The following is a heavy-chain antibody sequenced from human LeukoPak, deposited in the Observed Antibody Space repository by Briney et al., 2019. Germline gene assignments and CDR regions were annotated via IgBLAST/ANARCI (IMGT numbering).Heavy chain of an antibody. CDR3: ARDRAWFGELFFMDV. V-gene: IGHV3-11*01. CDR1: GFTFSDYY. J-gene: IGHJ6*03. Sequence: GGSLRLSCAASGFTFSDYYMSWIRQAPGKGLEWVSYISSSGSTIYYADSVKGRFTISRDNAKNSLYLQMNSLRAEDTAVYYCARDRAWFGELFFMDVWGKGTTVTISS. D-gene: IGHD3-10*01. CDR2: ISSSGSTI.